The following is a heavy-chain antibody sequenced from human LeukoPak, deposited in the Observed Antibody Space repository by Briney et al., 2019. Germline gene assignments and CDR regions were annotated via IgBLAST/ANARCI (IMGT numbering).Heavy chain of an antibody. D-gene: IGHD2-2*01. CDR2: IYYSGST. Sequence: PSETLSLTCTVSGGSISSSSYYWGWIRQPPGKGLEWIGSIYYSGSTYYNPSLKSRVTISVDTSKNQFSLKLSSVTAADTAVYYCARLASPYAYHAGFDPWGQGTLVTVSS. V-gene: IGHV4-39*01. CDR1: GGSISSSSYY. J-gene: IGHJ5*02. CDR3: ARLASPYAYHAGFDP.